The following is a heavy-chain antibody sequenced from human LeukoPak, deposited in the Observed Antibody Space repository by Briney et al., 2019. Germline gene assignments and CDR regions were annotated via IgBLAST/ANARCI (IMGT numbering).Heavy chain of an antibody. J-gene: IGHJ4*02. Sequence: ASVKVSCKASGYTFTSYYMHWVRQAPGQGLEWMGIINPSGGSTSYAQKFQGRVTMTRDTSTSTVYMELSSLRSEDTAVYYCARSGTYYDFWSGYYAANWGQGTLVTVSS. V-gene: IGHV1-46*01. CDR2: INPSGGST. CDR1: GYTFTSYY. D-gene: IGHD3-3*01. CDR3: ARSGTYYDFWSGYYAAN.